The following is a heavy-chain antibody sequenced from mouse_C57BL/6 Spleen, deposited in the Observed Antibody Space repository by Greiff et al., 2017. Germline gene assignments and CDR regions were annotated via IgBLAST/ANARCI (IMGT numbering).Heavy chain of an antibody. Sequence: EVKLVESGEGLVKPGGSLKLSCAASGFTFSSYAMSWVRQTPEKRLEWVAYISSGGDYIYYADTVKGRFTISRDNARNTLYLQMSSLKSEDTAMYYCTRVEGAAQAFAYWGQGTLVTVSA. V-gene: IGHV5-9-1*02. CDR1: GFTFSSYA. D-gene: IGHD3-2*02. CDR2: ISSGGDYI. CDR3: TRVEGAAQAFAY. J-gene: IGHJ3*01.